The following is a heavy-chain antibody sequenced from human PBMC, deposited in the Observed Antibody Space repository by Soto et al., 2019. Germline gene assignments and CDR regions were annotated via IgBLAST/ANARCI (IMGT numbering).Heavy chain of an antibody. CDR1: GFTFSSYA. Sequence: LRLSCAASGFTFSSYAMSWVRQAPGKGLEWVSAISGSGGTTYYADSVKGRFTISRDNSKNTLYLQMNSLRAEDTAVYYCAKGGSSYSGSYYFDYWGQGTLVTVSS. CDR2: ISGSGGTT. V-gene: IGHV3-23*01. CDR3: AKGGSSYSGSYYFDY. J-gene: IGHJ4*02. D-gene: IGHD1-26*01.